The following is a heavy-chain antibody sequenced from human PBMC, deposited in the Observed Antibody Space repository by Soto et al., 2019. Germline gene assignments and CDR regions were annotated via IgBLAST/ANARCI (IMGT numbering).Heavy chain of an antibody. CDR2: ISYSGST. V-gene: IGHV4-59*08. Sequence: SETLSLTCTVSGASITTYYWSWIRQPPGKGLEWIGYISYSGSTDYNPSLKSRVTISFDASKNQFSLKLNSMTAADTAVYYCARVVYVTSKRFLARWFDPWGQGTLVTVSS. D-gene: IGHD3-3*01. CDR1: GASITTYY. J-gene: IGHJ5*02. CDR3: ARVVYVTSKRFLARWFDP.